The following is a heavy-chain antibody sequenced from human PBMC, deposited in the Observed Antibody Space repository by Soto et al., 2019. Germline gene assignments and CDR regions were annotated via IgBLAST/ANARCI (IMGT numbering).Heavy chain of an antibody. J-gene: IGHJ2*01. Sequence: QVQLVESGGGLVKPGGSLRLSCAASGFTFSDYYMSWIRQAPGKGLEWVSYISSSGSTIYYADSVKGRFTISRDNAKNSLYLKMNSLRAEDTAVYYCARGGGCNGVCYPGVGWYFDLWGRGTLVTVSS. CDR2: ISSSGSTI. CDR3: ARGGGCNGVCYPGVGWYFDL. D-gene: IGHD2-8*01. CDR1: GFTFSDYY. V-gene: IGHV3-11*01.